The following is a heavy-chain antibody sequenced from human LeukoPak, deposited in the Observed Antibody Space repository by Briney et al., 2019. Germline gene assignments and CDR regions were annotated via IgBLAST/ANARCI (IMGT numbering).Heavy chain of an antibody. CDR1: GFTFSSYW. CDR3: ARDPGGFIAVAGVDY. J-gene: IGHJ4*02. V-gene: IGHV3-74*01. Sequence: GGSLRLSCAAAGFTFSSYWMHWVRQAPGKGLVWVSRINTDGSSTSYADSVKGRFTISRDNAKNTLYLQMNSLRAEDTAVYYCARDPGGFIAVAGVDYWGQGTLVTVSS. CDR2: INTDGSST. D-gene: IGHD6-19*01.